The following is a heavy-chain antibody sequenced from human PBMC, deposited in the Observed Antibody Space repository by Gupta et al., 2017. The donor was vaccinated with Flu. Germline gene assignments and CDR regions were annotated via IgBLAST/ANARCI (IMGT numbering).Heavy chain of an antibody. CDR1: GFSFSTYA. CDR2: ISGPGGST. CDR3: AKEESGDSRGDAFDM. D-gene: IGHD2-21*02. V-gene: IGHV3-23*01. Sequence: EVQLLESGGGLLQPGGSLRLSWAASGFSFSTYAMSWVRQAPGKGLEWVSAISGPGGSTYYADSVKGRFTISRDNSKNTLYLHVNGLRAGDTAVYYCAKEESGDSRGDAFDMWGQGTMVIVSS. J-gene: IGHJ3*02.